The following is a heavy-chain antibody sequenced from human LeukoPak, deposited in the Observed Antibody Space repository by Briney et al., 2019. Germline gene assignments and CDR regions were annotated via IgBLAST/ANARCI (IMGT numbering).Heavy chain of an antibody. V-gene: IGHV1-8*01. CDR3: ARSPSDILTGYYTVYFDY. Sequence: ASVKVSCKASGYTFTSYDINWVRRATGQGLEWMGWMNPNSGNTGYAQKFQGRVTMTRNTSISTAYMELSSLRSEDTAVYYCARSPSDILTGYYTVYFDYWGQGTLVTVSS. CDR2: MNPNSGNT. CDR1: GYTFTSYD. J-gene: IGHJ4*02. D-gene: IGHD3-9*01.